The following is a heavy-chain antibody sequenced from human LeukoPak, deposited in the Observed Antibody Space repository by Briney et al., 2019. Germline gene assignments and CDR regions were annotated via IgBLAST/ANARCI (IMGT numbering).Heavy chain of an antibody. CDR1: GGSISSGGYY. CDR3: ARVYYDFWSGYNYYYGMDV. V-gene: IGHV4-61*08. J-gene: IGHJ6*02. CDR2: IYYSGST. D-gene: IGHD3-3*01. Sequence: SETLSLTCTVSGGSISSGGYYWSWIRQPPGKGLEWIGYIYYSGSTNYNPSLKSRVTISVDTSKNQFSLKLSSVTAADTAVYYCARVYYDFWSGYNYYYGMDVWGQGTTVTVSS.